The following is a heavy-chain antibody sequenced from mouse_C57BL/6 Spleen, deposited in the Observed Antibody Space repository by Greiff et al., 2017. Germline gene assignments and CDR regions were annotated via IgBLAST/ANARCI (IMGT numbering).Heavy chain of an antibody. CDR2: IDPSDSYT. V-gene: IGHV1-69*01. CDR1: GYTFTSYW. D-gene: IGHD1-1*01. J-gene: IGHJ2*01. Sequence: QVQLQQPGAELVMPGASVKLSCKASGYTFTSYWMHWVKQRPGQGLEWIGEIDPSDSYTNYNQKFKGKSTLTVDKSSSTAYMQLSSLTSEDSAVYYCARSDYYGSKYFDYWGQGTTRTVSS. CDR3: ARSDYYGSKYFDY.